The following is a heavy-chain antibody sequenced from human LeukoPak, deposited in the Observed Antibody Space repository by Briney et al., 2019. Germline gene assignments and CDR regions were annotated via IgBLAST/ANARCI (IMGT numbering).Heavy chain of an antibody. D-gene: IGHD4-23*01. CDR1: GFTFSNYW. CDR2: INSDERSI. V-gene: IGHV3-74*01. Sequence: PGGSLRLSCAASGFTFSNYWMHWVRQAPGKGLVWVSRINSDERSITYADSVKGRFTISRDNAKNTLYLQMNSLRAEDTAVYYCERGIYGGNPADYWGQGTLVTVSS. J-gene: IGHJ4*02. CDR3: ERGIYGGNPADY.